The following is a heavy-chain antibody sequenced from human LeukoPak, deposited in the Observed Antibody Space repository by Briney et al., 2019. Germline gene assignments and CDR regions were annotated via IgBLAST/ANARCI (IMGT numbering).Heavy chain of an antibody. V-gene: IGHV1-8*02. CDR2: MNPNSGNT. D-gene: IGHD5-18*01. J-gene: IGHJ3*02. Sequence: ASVKVSCKASGGTFSSYAISWVRQAPGQGLEWMGWMNPNSGNTGYAQKFQGRVTMTRNTSISTAYMELSSLRSEDTAVYYCARAIVGDLTTWIQLWSGYPIAFDIWGQGTMVTVSS. CDR3: ARAIVGDLTTWIQLWSGYPIAFDI. CDR1: GGTFSSYA.